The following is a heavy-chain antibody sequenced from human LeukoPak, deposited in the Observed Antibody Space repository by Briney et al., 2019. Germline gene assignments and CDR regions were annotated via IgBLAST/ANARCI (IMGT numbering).Heavy chain of an antibody. D-gene: IGHD4-17*01. Sequence: ASVKVSCKASGYTFTSYGISWVRQAPGQGLEWMGWISAYNGNTNYAQKLQGRVTITADKSTSTAYMELSSLRSEDTAVYYCARDRGEGSTTVTSYWGQGTLVTVSS. CDR3: ARDRGEGSTTVTSY. V-gene: IGHV1-18*01. CDR1: GYTFTSYG. J-gene: IGHJ4*02. CDR2: ISAYNGNT.